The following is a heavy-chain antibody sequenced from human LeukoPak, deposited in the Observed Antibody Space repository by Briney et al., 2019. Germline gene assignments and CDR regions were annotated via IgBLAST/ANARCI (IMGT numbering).Heavy chain of an antibody. V-gene: IGHV3-48*01. CDR1: GFTFTIFG. D-gene: IGHD1-26*01. CDR3: AKDPGVGALGGAFDI. CDR2: IDARSGIT. J-gene: IGHJ3*02. Sequence: AGGSLRLSCAASGFTFTIFGLSWVRQAPGKGPEWVSYIDARSGITYYADSVQGRFTLSRDNARESVFLQMDSLRVDDTAVYYCAKDPGVGALGGAFDIWGQGTMVTVSS.